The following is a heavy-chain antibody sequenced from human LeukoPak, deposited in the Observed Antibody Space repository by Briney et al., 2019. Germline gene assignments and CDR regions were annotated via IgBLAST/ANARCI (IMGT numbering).Heavy chain of an antibody. J-gene: IGHJ4*02. V-gene: IGHV3-23*01. CDR2: ISGSGGST. CDR1: GFTFSSYA. D-gene: IGHD6-13*01. Sequence: GGSLRLSCAASGFTFSSYAMSWVRQAPGKGLEWVSAISGSGGSTYYADSVKGRFTISRDNAKNSLYLQMNSLRAEDTAVYYCAMPGIAAAGTGYWGQGTLVTVSS. CDR3: AMPGIAAAGTGY.